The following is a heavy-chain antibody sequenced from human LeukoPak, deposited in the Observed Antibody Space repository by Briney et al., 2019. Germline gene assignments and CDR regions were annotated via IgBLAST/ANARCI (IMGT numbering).Heavy chain of an antibody. CDR2: IYTSGST. CDR3: ARTYYDFWSGYYAYYYYMDV. V-gene: IGHV4-4*09. Sequence: PSETLSLTCTVSGGSISSYYWSWIRQPPGKGLEWIGYIYTSGSTNYNPSLKSRVTISVDTSKNQFSLKLSSVTAADTAVYYCARTYYDFWSGYYAYYYYMDVWGKGTTVTVTS. J-gene: IGHJ6*03. CDR1: GGSISSYY. D-gene: IGHD3-3*01.